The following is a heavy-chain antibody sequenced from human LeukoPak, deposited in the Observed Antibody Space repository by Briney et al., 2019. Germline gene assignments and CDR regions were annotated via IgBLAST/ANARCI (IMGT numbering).Heavy chain of an antibody. CDR1: GGTFSSYA. V-gene: IGHV1-2*02. D-gene: IGHD6-25*01. Sequence: ASVKVSCKASGGTFSSYAISWVRQAPGQGLEWMGWINPNSGGTNYAQKFQGRVTMTRDTSISTAYMELSRLRSDDTAVYYCAILPDIAAPFDYWGQGTLVTVSS. J-gene: IGHJ4*02. CDR3: AILPDIAAPFDY. CDR2: INPNSGGT.